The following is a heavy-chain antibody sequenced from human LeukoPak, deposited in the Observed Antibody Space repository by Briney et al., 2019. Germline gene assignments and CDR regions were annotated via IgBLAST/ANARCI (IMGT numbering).Heavy chain of an antibody. CDR3: ARVGPRSGYYFDY. J-gene: IGHJ4*02. CDR2: IYYSGST. Sequence: KPSETLSLTCTVSGGSISSGGYYWSCIRQHPGKGLEWIGYIYYSGSTYYNPSLKSRVTISVDTSKNQFSLKLSSVTAADTAVYYCARVGPRSGYYFDYWGQGTLVTVSS. D-gene: IGHD6-25*01. V-gene: IGHV4-31*03. CDR1: GGSISSGGYY.